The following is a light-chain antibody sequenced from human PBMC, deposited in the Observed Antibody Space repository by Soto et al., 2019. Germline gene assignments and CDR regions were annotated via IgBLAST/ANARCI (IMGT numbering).Light chain of an antibody. CDR2: AAY. Sequence: IRMTQYPYSESASVGDRVTIRCRSSQDINSWLAWYQQKPGKAPKLLIYAAYTLQSGVPSRFSGSGSGTEFTLTISSLQPEDFAAYYCQLSYDMLWTSGQGSKADIK. V-gene: IGKV1-12*01. CDR1: QDINSW. CDR3: QLSYDMLWT. J-gene: IGKJ1*01.